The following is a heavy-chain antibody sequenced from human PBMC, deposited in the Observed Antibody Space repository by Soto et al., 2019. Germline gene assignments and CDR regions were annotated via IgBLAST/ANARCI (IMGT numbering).Heavy chain of an antibody. CDR2: IYHTGVT. CDR1: GFSLSNNNW. J-gene: IGHJ6*01. V-gene: IGHV4-4*02. D-gene: IGHD6-6*01. CDR3: SRFISSALYYY. Sequence: SETLSLTCAVSGFSLSNNNWWTSVRQPPGKGLEWVGDIYHTGVTNYSPSLKSRVTISVDNSKNQFSLRMTYVTAADTAAYYCSRFISSALYYY.